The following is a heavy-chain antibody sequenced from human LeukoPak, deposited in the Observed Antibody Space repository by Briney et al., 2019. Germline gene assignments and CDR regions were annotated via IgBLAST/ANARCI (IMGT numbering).Heavy chain of an antibody. V-gene: IGHV7-4-1*02. Sequence: ASVKVSCKASGYTFTSYPINWVRQAPGQGLEWMGWINTNTGNPTYAQGFTGRFVFSLDTSVNTAYLQISSLKAEDTAVYYCARVGIPYYYYMDVWGKGTTVSVS. CDR1: GYTFTSYP. D-gene: IGHD2-21*01. J-gene: IGHJ6*03. CDR3: ARVGIPYYYYMDV. CDR2: INTNTGNP.